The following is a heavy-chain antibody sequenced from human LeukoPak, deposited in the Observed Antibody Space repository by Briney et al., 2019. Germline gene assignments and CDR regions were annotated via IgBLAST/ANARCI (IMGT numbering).Heavy chain of an antibody. J-gene: IGHJ4*02. CDR2: MNPNSGNT. CDR1: GYTFTGYD. Sequence: GASVKVSCKASGYTFTGYDINWVRQAPGQGPGWMGWMNPNSGNTGYAQKFQGRVSMTRDTSINTAYMELSSLGSEDTAVYYCARGISGYSYGYGDYWGQGTLVTVSS. V-gene: IGHV1-8*01. D-gene: IGHD5-18*01. CDR3: ARGISGYSYGYGDY.